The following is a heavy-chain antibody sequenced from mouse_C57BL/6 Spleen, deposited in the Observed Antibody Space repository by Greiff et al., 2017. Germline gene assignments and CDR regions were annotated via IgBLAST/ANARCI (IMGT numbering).Heavy chain of an antibody. V-gene: IGHV1-52*01. Sequence: VQLQQPGAELVRPGSSVKLSCKASGYTFTSYWMHWVKQRPIQGLEWIGNIDPSDSETHYNQKFKDKATLTVDKSSSPAYMPLSSLPSEDSAVYYWARSDYYGSRYRARDYGGRGTSVTVSS. CDR2: IDPSDSET. D-gene: IGHD1-1*01. CDR3: ARSDYYGSRYRARDY. CDR1: GYTFTSYW. J-gene: IGHJ4*01.